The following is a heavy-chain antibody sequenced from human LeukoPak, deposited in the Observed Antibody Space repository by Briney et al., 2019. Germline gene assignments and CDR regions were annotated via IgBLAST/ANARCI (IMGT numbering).Heavy chain of an antibody. Sequence: GKSLKISCKGSGYSFTSYWIGWVRQMPGKGLEWMGIIYPGDSDTRYSPSFQGQVTISADKSISTAYLQWSSLKASDTAMYYCALSARYCSGGSCYLSNWFDPWGQGTLVTVSS. J-gene: IGHJ5*02. CDR3: ALSARYCSGGSCYLSNWFDP. V-gene: IGHV5-51*01. CDR1: GYSFTSYW. CDR2: IYPGDSDT. D-gene: IGHD2-15*01.